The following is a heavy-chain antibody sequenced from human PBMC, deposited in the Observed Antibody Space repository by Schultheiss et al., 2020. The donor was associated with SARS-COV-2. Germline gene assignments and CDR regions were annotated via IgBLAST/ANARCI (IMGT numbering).Heavy chain of an antibody. D-gene: IGHD5-12*01. CDR3: ANHSCYDLGGMDV. CDR1: GFTFSSYA. V-gene: IGHV3-23*01. CDR2: ISGSGGST. J-gene: IGHJ6*02. Sequence: GGSLRLSCAASGFTFSSYAMSWVRQAPGKGLEWVSAISGSGGSTYYADSVKGRFTTSRDNSKNTLYLQMNSLRAEDTAVYYCANHSCYDLGGMDVWGQGTTVTVSS.